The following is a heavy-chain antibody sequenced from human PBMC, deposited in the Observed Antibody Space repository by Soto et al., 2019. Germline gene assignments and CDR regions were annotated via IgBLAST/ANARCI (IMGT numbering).Heavy chain of an antibody. CDR1: GFTFSSYW. Sequence: GGSLTLSCAASGFTFSSYWMSWVRQAPGKVLEWVASIKQDGSEKYYVDSVKGRFTISRDNAKNSLYLQMNSLRAEDTAVYYCARDHAMEGYDILTGYSQYYYYMDVWGKGTTVTVSS. CDR2: IKQDGSEK. CDR3: ARDHAMEGYDILTGYSQYYYYMDV. V-gene: IGHV3-7*01. D-gene: IGHD3-9*01. J-gene: IGHJ6*03.